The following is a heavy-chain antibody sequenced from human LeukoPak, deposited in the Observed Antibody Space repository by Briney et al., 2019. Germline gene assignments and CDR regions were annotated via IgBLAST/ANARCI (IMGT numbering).Heavy chain of an antibody. CDR1: GGSISSGGYY. Sequence: SETLSLTCTVSGGSISSGGYYWSWIRQHPGKGLEWIGYIYYSGSTYHNPSLKSRVTISVDTSKNQFSLKLSSVTAADTAVYYCARGLSGYNPWYFDLWGRGTLVTVSS. CDR3: ARGLSGYNPWYFDL. D-gene: IGHD5-24*01. J-gene: IGHJ2*01. V-gene: IGHV4-31*03. CDR2: IYYSGST.